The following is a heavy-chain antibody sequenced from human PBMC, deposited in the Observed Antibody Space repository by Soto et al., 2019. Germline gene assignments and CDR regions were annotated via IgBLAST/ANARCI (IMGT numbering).Heavy chain of an antibody. V-gene: IGHV3-23*01. CDR1: GFTFSGSA. CDR2: VGGTDGRT. CDR3: AKDRPGGPWHFDA. D-gene: IGHD6-6*01. Sequence: PGGSLRLSCAAAGFTFSGSAMSWVRQAPGKGLEWVSAVGGTDGRTYYADSVRGRFTIYRDNSRNMVYLQMNNLRAEDTARYYCAKDRPGGPWHFDAWGQITPVTVST. J-gene: IGHJ4*02.